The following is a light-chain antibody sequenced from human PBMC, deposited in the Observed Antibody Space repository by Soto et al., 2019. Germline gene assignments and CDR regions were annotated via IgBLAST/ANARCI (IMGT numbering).Light chain of an antibody. V-gene: IGKV3-20*01. CDR3: HHYGTSWT. CDR1: QSVRSSF. Sequence: EIVLTQSPGTVSLSPGERATLSCRASQSVRSSFLAWYQQKPGQAPRLLISGASSRATGIPDRFSGSGSGTDFTLTIRRLEPEDFAVYYCHHYGTSWTFGQGTKLEI. J-gene: IGKJ1*01. CDR2: GAS.